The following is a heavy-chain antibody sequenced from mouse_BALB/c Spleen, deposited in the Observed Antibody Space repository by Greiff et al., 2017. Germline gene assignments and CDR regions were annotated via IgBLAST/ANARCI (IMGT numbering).Heavy chain of an antibody. CDR3: ARRDGYNWYFDV. Sequence: GQLQQSGPELVKPGASVKISCKASGYSFTGYFMNWVMQSHGKSLEWIGRINPYNGDTFYNQKFKGKATLTVDKSSSTAHMELRSLASEDSAVYYCARRDGYNWYFDVWGAGTTVTVSS. V-gene: IGHV1-20*02. J-gene: IGHJ1*01. D-gene: IGHD1-2*01. CDR2: INPYNGDT. CDR1: GYSFTGYF.